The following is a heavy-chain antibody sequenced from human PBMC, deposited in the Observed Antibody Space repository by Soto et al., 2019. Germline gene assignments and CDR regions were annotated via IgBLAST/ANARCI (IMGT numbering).Heavy chain of an antibody. V-gene: IGHV4-34*10. Sequence: SETLSLTCAVYGGSFSGYYWSWIRQPPGKGLEWIGEINHSGSTNYNPSLKSRVTMTEDTSTDTAYMELSSLRSEDTAVYYCATEAIAAAGLYYYYMDVWGKGTTVTVSS. CDR3: ATEAIAAAGLYYYYMDV. CDR1: GGSFSGYY. J-gene: IGHJ6*03. CDR2: INHSGST. D-gene: IGHD6-13*01.